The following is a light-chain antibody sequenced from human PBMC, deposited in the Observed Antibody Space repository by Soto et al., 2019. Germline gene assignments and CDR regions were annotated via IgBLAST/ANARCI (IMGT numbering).Light chain of an antibody. Sequence: DLQMTQSPSSLSASVGDSVTITCRASQSISIYLNWYQQKPGQAPKLLIYAASTLQSGVPSRFSGSGSGTEFTLTVSSLQREDFAIYYCQQTYSNSITFGQGTRLEIK. CDR3: QQTYSNSIT. J-gene: IGKJ5*01. V-gene: IGKV1-39*01. CDR2: AAS. CDR1: QSISIY.